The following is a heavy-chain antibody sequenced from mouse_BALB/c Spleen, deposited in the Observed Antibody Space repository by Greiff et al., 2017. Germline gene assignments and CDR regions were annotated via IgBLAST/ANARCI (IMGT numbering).Heavy chain of an antibody. CDR2: ISSGSSTI. V-gene: IGHV5-17*02. CDR1: GFTFSSFG. D-gene: IGHD1-1*01. Sequence: EVNLVESGGGLVQPGGSRKLSCAASGFTFSSFGMHWVRQAPEKGLEWVAYISSGSSTIYYADTVKGRFTISRDNPKNTLFLQMTSLRSEDTAMYYCAREDYGSSYDWYFDVWGAGTTVTVSS. J-gene: IGHJ1*01. CDR3: AREDYGSSYDWYFDV.